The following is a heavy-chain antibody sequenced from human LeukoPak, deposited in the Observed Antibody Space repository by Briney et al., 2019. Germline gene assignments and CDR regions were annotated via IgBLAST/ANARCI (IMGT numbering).Heavy chain of an antibody. CDR1: GYTFTTYY. CDR2: IKPNSGGT. V-gene: IGHV1-2*06. CDR3: ARGRRQLVRSWGY. D-gene: IGHD6-13*01. Sequence: ASVKVSCKASGYTFTTYYMHWVRQAPGQGLEWMGRIKPNSGGTNYGQKFQGRVTMTRDTSISIAYMELSNLRSDDTAVYYCARGRRQLVRSWGYWGQGTLVTVSS. J-gene: IGHJ4*02.